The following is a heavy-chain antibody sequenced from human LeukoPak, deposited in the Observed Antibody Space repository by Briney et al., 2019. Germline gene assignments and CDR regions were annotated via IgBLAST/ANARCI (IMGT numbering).Heavy chain of an antibody. CDR2: ISGSGGST. Sequence: GGSLRLSCAASGFTFSSYAMSWVRQAPGKGLEWVSAISGSGGSTYYADSVKGRFTISRDNSKNALYLQMNSLRTEDTAVYYCAKTSKWELLPDYWGQGTLVTVSS. CDR3: AKTSKWELLPDY. J-gene: IGHJ4*02. CDR1: GFTFSSYA. D-gene: IGHD1-26*01. V-gene: IGHV3-23*01.